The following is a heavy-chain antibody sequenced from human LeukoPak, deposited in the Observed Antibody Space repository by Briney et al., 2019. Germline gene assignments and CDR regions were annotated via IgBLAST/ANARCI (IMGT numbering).Heavy chain of an antibody. J-gene: IGHJ4*02. V-gene: IGHV3-23*01. D-gene: IGHD3-22*01. Sequence: GGSLRLSCAASGFTFSSYAMTWVRQAPGKGLEWVSAASGSGGTTYYADSVKGRFTISRDNSKNTLYLQMNSLRAEDTAVYYCAKEQDSDYYPNKFDYWGQGTLVTVSS. CDR2: ASGSGGTT. CDR1: GFTFSSYA. CDR3: AKEQDSDYYPNKFDY.